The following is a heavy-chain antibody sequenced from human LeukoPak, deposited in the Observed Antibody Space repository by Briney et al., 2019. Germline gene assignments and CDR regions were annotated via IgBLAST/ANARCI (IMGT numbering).Heavy chain of an antibody. V-gene: IGHV3-53*01. J-gene: IGHJ4*02. CDR3: ARDRREYSGNYFDY. CDR1: GFTVSSNY. Sequence: GGSLRLSCAASGFTVSSNYMSWVRQAPGKGLEWVSVIYIGGSTYYADSVKGRFTISIDNSKNTLYLQMNSPRAEDTAVYYCARDRREYSGNYFDYWGQGTLVTVSS. D-gene: IGHD1-26*01. CDR2: IYIGGST.